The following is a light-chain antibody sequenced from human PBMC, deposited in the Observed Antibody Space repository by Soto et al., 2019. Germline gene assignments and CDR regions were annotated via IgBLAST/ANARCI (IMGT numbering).Light chain of an antibody. Sequence: ESVLTQSPGTLSLSPGERATLSCRAPQSVITSYLAWYHQKRGQAPRLLLYGTARRAAGSPDRFSGSGSGTDFSLTISRLETEDFVVFYCQQYGRSEIIFGQGTRLEIK. CDR3: QQYGRSEII. V-gene: IGKV3-20*01. CDR2: GTA. J-gene: IGKJ5*01. CDR1: QSVITSY.